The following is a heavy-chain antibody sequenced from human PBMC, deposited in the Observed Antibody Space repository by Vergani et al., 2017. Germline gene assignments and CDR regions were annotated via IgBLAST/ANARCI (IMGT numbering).Heavy chain of an antibody. V-gene: IGHV1-46*01. J-gene: IGHJ4*02. CDR3: ARSYSWSYYQYYFDY. CDR2: INPSGGST. CDR1: GYTFTSYY. Sequence: QVQLVQSGAEVKKPGASVKVSCKASGYTFTSYYMHWVRQAPGQGLEWMGIINPSGGSTSYAQKFQGRVTMNRDTSTSTVYMELSSLRSEDTAVSYCARSYSWSYYQYYFDYWGQGTLVTVSS. D-gene: IGHD1-26*01.